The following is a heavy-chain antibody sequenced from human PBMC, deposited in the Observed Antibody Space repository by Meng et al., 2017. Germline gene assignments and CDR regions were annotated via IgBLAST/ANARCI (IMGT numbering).Heavy chain of an antibody. Sequence: GESLKISCAASGFTFSSFAMSWVRQAPGKGLEWVSVIYSGGSTYYADSVKGRFTISRHNSKNTLYLQMNSLRAEDTAVYYCARGRSFDYWGQGTLVTVS. CDR1: GFTFSSFA. CDR2: IYSGGST. J-gene: IGHJ4*02. CDR3: ARGRSFDY. V-gene: IGHV3-53*04.